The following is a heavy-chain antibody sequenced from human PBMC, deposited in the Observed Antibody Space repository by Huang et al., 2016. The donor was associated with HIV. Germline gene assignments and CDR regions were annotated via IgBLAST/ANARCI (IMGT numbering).Heavy chain of an antibody. CDR2: IGSDSSYI. Sequence: EVELVESGGGLVKPGGSLSLSCAASGFAFSSYAMKWVRQAPGKGLEWFAFIGSDSSYIYYADSVKGRVTISRDNAKSSSYLQLDSLRAEDTAVYYCAYQQWLVGGLNHWGQGTLVVVSS. J-gene: IGHJ5*02. CDR3: AYQQWLVGGLNH. D-gene: IGHD6-19*01. CDR1: GFAFSSYA. V-gene: IGHV3-21*02.